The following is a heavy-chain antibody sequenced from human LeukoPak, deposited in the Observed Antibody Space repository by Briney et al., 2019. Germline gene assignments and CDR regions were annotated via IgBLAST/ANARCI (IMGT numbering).Heavy chain of an antibody. J-gene: IGHJ4*02. Sequence: GGSLRLSCAASGFTFSSYAMHWVRQAPGKGLEWVAVISYDGSNKYYADSVKGRFTISRDNSKNTLYLQMNSLRAEDTAVYYCARSTVVVVAAHYWGQGTLVTVSS. V-gene: IGHV3-30*04. CDR3: ARSTVVVVAAHY. CDR1: GFTFSSYA. D-gene: IGHD2-15*01. CDR2: ISYDGSNK.